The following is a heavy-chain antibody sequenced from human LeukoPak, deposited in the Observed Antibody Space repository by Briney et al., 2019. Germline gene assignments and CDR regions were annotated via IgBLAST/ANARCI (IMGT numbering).Heavy chain of an antibody. J-gene: IGHJ3*02. D-gene: IGHD4-17*01. CDR1: GGTFSSYA. Sequence: SVKVSCKASGGTFSSYAISWVRQAPGQGLEWMGGIIPIFGTANYAQKFQGRVTITADESTSTAYMELSSLRSEDTAVYYCARGGPYGDYLDVFDTWGQGTMVTVSS. CDR3: ARGGPYGDYLDVFDT. CDR2: IIPIFGTA. V-gene: IGHV1-69*13.